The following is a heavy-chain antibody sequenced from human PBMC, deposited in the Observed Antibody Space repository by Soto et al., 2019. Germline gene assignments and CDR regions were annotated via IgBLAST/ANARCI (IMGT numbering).Heavy chain of an antibody. Sequence: QVQLVESGGGVVQPGRSLRLSCAASGFTFSSYGMHWVRQAPGKGLEWVAVIWYDGSNKYYADSVKGRFTISRDNSKNTLYLQMNSRRAEDTAVYYCARTLWFGYGRYYYYGMDVWGQGTTVTVSS. V-gene: IGHV3-33*01. CDR1: GFTFSSYG. D-gene: IGHD3-10*01. CDR2: IWYDGSNK. J-gene: IGHJ6*02. CDR3: ARTLWFGYGRYYYYGMDV.